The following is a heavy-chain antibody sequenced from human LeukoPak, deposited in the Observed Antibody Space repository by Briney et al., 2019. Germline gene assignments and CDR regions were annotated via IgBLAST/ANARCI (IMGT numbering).Heavy chain of an antibody. Sequence: PSETLSLTCTVSGGSISSSSYYWGWIRQPPGKGLEWIGSIYYSGSTYYNLSLKSRVTISVDTSKNQFSLKLSSVTAADTAVYYCARHPRDYGMDVWGQGTTVTVSS. CDR3: ARHPRDYGMDV. CDR2: IYYSGST. J-gene: IGHJ6*02. V-gene: IGHV4-39*01. CDR1: GGSISSSSYY.